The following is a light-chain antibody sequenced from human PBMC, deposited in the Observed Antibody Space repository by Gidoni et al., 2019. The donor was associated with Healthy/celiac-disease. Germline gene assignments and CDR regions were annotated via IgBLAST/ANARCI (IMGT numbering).Light chain of an antibody. V-gene: IGLV3-25*02. J-gene: IGLJ2*01. CDR3: QSADSSGTYPYVV. Sequence: SYELTPPPSVSVSPGQTARITCSGDALPKQYAYWYQQKPGQAPLLVIYKDSERPSGIPERFSGSSSGTTVTLTISGVQAEDEADYYCQSADSSGTYPYVVFGGGTKLTVL. CDR2: KDS. CDR1: ALPKQY.